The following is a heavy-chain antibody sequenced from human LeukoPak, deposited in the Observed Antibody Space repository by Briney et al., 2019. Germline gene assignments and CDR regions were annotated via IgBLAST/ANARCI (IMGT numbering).Heavy chain of an antibody. CDR1: GGSISSYY. CDR2: IYTSGST. D-gene: IGHD3-10*01. V-gene: IGHV4-4*07. J-gene: IGHJ3*02. Sequence: SETLSLTCTVSGGSISSYYWSWIRQPAGKGLEWIGRIYTSGSTNYNPSLKSRVTMSVDTSKNQFSLKLSSVTAADTAVYYCAGDVYYYGSGTLFGDIWGQGTMVTVSS. CDR3: AGDVYYYGSGTLFGDI.